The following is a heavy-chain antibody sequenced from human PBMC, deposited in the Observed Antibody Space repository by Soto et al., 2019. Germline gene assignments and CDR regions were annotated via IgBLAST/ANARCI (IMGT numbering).Heavy chain of an antibody. V-gene: IGHV1-46*01. CDR1: GYTFTNYY. CDR2: INPTSGST. CDR3: ARDLAAGDH. Sequence: QVQLVQSGAEVKKPGASVKVSCKASGYTFTNYYIHWVRQAPGQGLEWMGIINPTSGSTNYAQKFQGRVTLTYDTSTTTVYMELSGLRSEDTAVLYCARDLAAGDHWGQGTLVTLSS. D-gene: IGHD6-13*01. J-gene: IGHJ4*02.